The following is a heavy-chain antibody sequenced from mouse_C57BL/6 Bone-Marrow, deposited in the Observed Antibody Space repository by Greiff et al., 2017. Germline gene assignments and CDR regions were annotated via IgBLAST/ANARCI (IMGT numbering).Heavy chain of an antibody. CDR1: GFTFSSYG. J-gene: IGHJ1*03. CDR3: ARHRDGSSSWYVDV. CDR2: ISSGGSYT. V-gene: IGHV5-6*02. Sequence: EVKLEESGGDLVKPGGSLKLSCAASGFTFSSYGMSWVRQTPDKRLEWVATISSGGSYTYSPDSVKGRFTISRDNAKNTLYLQMSSLKSEDTAMYYCARHRDGSSSWYVDVWSTGTTVTVAS. D-gene: IGHD1-1*01.